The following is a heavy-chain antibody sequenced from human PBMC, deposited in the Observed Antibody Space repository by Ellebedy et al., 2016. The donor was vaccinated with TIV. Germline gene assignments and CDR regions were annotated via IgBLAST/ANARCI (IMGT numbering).Heavy chain of an antibody. Sequence: MPSETLSLTCPVYGGSFSGYSWNWIRQPPGKGLEWIGEINHSGSTHYNPSLKSRVTVLVDTSKKQFSLKLSSVTAADTAVYYCAGVPRRCSGGSCYWTANYYYGMDVWGQGTTVTVSS. CDR1: GGSFSGYS. D-gene: IGHD2-15*01. CDR3: AGVPRRCSGGSCYWTANYYYGMDV. J-gene: IGHJ6*02. CDR2: INHSGST. V-gene: IGHV4-34*01.